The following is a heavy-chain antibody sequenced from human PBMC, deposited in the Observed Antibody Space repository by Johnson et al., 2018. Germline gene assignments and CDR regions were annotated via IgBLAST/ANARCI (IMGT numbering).Heavy chain of an antibody. Sequence: QVQLVQSGGGLVQPGGSXRLSCAASGFTFSSYWMHWVRQAPGKGLVWVAIISYDGNDKYSGDSVKGRLPISRDNSKSTLYLQMNSLRAEDTAVYYWARDHEKRALRHAAEYFQHWGQGTLVIVSS. CDR2: ISYDGNDK. V-gene: IGHV3-30*03. J-gene: IGHJ1*01. CDR1: GFTFSSYW. CDR3: ARDHEKRALRHAAEYFQH.